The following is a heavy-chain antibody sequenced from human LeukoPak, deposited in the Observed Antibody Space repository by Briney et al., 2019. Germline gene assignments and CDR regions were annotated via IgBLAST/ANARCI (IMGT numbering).Heavy chain of an antibody. CDR3: AHRRSDYYDPQEAFDI. Sequence: ESGPTLVNPTQTLTLTCTFSGFSLSTSGVGVGWIRQPPGKALEWLALIYWDDDKRYSPSLKSRLTITKDTSKNQVVLTMTNMDPVDTATYYCAHRRSDYYDPQEAFDIWGQGTMVTVSS. V-gene: IGHV2-5*02. CDR1: GFSLSTSGVG. D-gene: IGHD3-22*01. J-gene: IGHJ3*02. CDR2: IYWDDDK.